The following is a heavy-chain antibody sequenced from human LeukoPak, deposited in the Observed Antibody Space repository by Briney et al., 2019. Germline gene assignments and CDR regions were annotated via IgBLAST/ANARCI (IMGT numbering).Heavy chain of an antibody. J-gene: IGHJ5*02. V-gene: IGHV4-34*01. CDR1: GGSFSGYH. CDR3: ARVGYSYGYRTGWFDP. Sequence: SETLSLTCAVYGGSFSGYHWSWIRQPPGKGLEWIGEINHSGSTNYNPSLKSRVTISVDTSKNQFSLKLSSVTAADTAVYYCARVGYSYGYRTGWFDPWGQGTLVTVSS. D-gene: IGHD5-18*01. CDR2: INHSGST.